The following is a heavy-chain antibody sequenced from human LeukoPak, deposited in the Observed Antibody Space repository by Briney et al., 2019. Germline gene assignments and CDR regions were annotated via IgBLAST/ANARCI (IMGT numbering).Heavy chain of an antibody. D-gene: IGHD2-2*01. CDR2: ICGSGGST. V-gene: IGHV3-23*01. J-gene: IGHJ4*02. CDR3: AKGGCSSTSCYVGY. Sequence: GGTLRLSCAASGFTFSSYAMSWVRQAAGKGLEWVSAICGSGGSTYYADSVKGRFTISRDNSKNTLYLQRDRLRAEDTAVYYCAKGGCSSTSCYVGYWGQGTLVTVSS. CDR1: GFTFSSYA.